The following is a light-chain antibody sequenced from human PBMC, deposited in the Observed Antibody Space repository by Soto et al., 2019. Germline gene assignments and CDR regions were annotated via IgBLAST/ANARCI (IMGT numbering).Light chain of an antibody. CDR2: DAS. Sequence: DIQMTQSPSSLSASVGDTVTITCQASQSIGTYLNWYHQKPGKAPKLLIYDASSLQSEVPSRFSGSGSGTDFTLTISSLQPEDFATYSCQQSYSTPFTFGPGTKVDIK. V-gene: IGKV1-39*01. CDR3: QQSYSTPFT. J-gene: IGKJ3*01. CDR1: QSIGTY.